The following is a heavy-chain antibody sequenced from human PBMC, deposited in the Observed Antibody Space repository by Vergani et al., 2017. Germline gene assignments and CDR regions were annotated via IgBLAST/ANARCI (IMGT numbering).Heavy chain of an antibody. CDR3: ARDGLDTAMPGVDY. CDR2: ISYDGSNK. J-gene: IGHJ4*02. V-gene: IGHV3-30-3*01. D-gene: IGHD5-18*01. CDR1: GFTFSSYA. Sequence: QVQLVESGGGVVQPGRSLRLSCAASGFTFSSYAMHWVRQAPGKGLEWVAVISYDGSNKYYADSVKGRFTISRDNSKNTLYLQMNSLRAEDTAVYYCARDGLDTAMPGVDYWGQGTLVTVSS.